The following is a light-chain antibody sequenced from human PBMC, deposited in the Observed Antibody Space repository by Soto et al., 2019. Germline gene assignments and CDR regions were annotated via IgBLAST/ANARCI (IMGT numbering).Light chain of an antibody. CDR2: SNN. V-gene: IGLV1-44*01. CDR1: SSNIGSRA. CDR3: ATWDDSVSGYV. J-gene: IGLJ1*01. Sequence: HSVLSQSPSASGTPGQRVTISCSGSSSNIGSRAVNWYQQLPGTAPKLLIYSNNQRPSGVPDRFSGSKSGTSASLAISGLQSEDEADYHCATWDDSVSGYVFGTGTKVTVL.